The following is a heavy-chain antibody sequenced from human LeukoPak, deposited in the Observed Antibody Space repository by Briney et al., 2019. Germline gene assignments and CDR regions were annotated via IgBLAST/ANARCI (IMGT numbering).Heavy chain of an antibody. CDR3: AKASLYCTNGVCYSWAFDI. CDR1: GFTFSSYA. J-gene: IGHJ3*02. D-gene: IGHD2-8*01. Sequence: GGSLRLSCAASGFTFSSYAMSWVRQAPGKGLEWVSAISGSGGSTYYADSVKGRFTISRDNSKNTPYLQMNSLRAEDTAVYYCAKASLYCTNGVCYSWAFDIWGQGTMVTVSS. V-gene: IGHV3-23*01. CDR2: ISGSGGST.